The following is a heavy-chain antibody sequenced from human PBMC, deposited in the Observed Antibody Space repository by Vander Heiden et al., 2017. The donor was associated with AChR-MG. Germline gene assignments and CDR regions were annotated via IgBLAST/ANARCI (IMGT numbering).Heavy chain of an antibody. D-gene: IGHD4-17*01. CDR3: ARVSDYGDYDY. J-gene: IGHJ4*02. CDR2: IGTAGDT. CDR1: GFTFSSYD. Sequence: EVQLVESGGGLVQPGGSLRLSCAASGFTFSSYDMHWVRQATGKGLEWVSAIGTAGDTYYPGSVKGRFTISRENAKNSLYLQMNSLRAGDTAVYYCARVSDYGDYDYWGQGTLVTVSS. V-gene: IGHV3-13*01.